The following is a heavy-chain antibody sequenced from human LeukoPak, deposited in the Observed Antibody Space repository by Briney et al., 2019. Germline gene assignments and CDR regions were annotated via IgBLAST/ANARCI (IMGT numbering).Heavy chain of an antibody. CDR2: IREDGGRQ. D-gene: IGHD1-20*01. CDR3: VNAITLPA. V-gene: IGHV3-7*01. J-gene: IGHJ5*02. CDR1: GIIFKNFW. Sequence: PGGSLRLSCTASGIIFKNFWMSWVRQAPGKGLEWVANIREDGGRQFYVDSVKGRFTISRDNAKNSMYLQMNNLRVEDTAVYYCVNAITLPAWGQGTLVTVSS.